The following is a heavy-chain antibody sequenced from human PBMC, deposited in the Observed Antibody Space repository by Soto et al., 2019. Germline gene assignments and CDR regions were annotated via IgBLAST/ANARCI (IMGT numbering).Heavy chain of an antibody. Sequence: GGSLRLSCAASGFTVSSNYMHWVRQAPGEGLEWLAVIGFDGNYKYHADSVKGRFTISRDNSKNTVYLQMNSLRGEDTAIYYCARLGPYGSETYSFRYNWFDPWGQGTLVTVSS. V-gene: IGHV3-33*08. CDR2: IGFDGNYK. CDR1: GFTVSSNY. CDR3: ARLGPYGSETYSFRYNWFDP. J-gene: IGHJ5*02. D-gene: IGHD3-10*01.